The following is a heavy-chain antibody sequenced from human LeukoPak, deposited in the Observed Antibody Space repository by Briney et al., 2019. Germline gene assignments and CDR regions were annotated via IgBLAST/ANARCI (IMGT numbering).Heavy chain of an antibody. CDR1: GGTFSSYA. Sequence: KISCKASGGTFSSYAISWVRQAPGQGLEWMGGIIPIFGTANYAQKFQGRVTITADKSTSTAYMELSSLRSEDTAVYYCARGGYSGSYYALFDYWGQGTLVTVSS. CDR2: IIPIFGTA. J-gene: IGHJ4*02. D-gene: IGHD1-26*01. CDR3: ARGGYSGSYYALFDY. V-gene: IGHV1-69*06.